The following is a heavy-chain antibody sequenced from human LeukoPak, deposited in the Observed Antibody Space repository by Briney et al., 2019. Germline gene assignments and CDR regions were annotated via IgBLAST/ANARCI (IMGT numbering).Heavy chain of an antibody. J-gene: IGHJ2*01. D-gene: IGHD1-7*01. Sequence: GESLKISCKGSGYNSSMYWIGWVRQMPGKGLEWMAFIFPGDSDTRYSPSFQGQVTISADKSINTAYLQWSSLKASDTAMYYCARRMVNNRNYYFDLWGRGTLVTVSS. CDR2: IFPGDSDT. CDR3: ARRMVNNRNYYFDL. V-gene: IGHV5-51*01. CDR1: GYNSSMYW.